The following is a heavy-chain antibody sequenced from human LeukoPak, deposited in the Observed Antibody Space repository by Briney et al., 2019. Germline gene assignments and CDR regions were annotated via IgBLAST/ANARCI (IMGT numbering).Heavy chain of an antibody. Sequence: GGSLRLSCAASGFTFSSYSMNWVRQAPGKGLEWVSSISSSSSYIYYADSVKGRFTISRDNAKNSLYLQMNSLRAEDTAVYYCAKSPIFGVVIILDYWGQGTLVTVSS. CDR3: AKSPIFGVVIILDY. V-gene: IGHV3-21*04. D-gene: IGHD3-3*01. J-gene: IGHJ4*02. CDR1: GFTFSSYS. CDR2: ISSSSSYI.